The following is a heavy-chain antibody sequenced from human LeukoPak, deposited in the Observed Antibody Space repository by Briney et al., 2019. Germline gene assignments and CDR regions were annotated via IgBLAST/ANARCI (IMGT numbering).Heavy chain of an antibody. CDR3: AKDLGFRVGATAGGDY. D-gene: IGHD1-26*01. V-gene: IGHV3-33*06. Sequence: GRSLRLFCAASGFTFSSYGMHWVRQAPGKGLEWVAVIWYDGSNKYYADSVKGRFTISRVNSKNTTYLKMSSLRAWDTGVYYCAKDLGFRVGATAGGDYWGQGTLVTVSS. CDR2: IWYDGSNK. J-gene: IGHJ4*02. CDR1: GFTFSSYG.